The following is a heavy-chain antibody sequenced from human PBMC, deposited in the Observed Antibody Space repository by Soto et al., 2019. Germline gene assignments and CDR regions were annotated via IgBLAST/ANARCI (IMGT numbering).Heavy chain of an antibody. J-gene: IGHJ4*02. CDR1: GFIFSAYV. CDR2: ISHDEDYI. Sequence: QVQLVESGGGVVQPGKSLRLSCAASGFIFSAYVMHWVRQAPGKGLEWVAMISHDEDYIYYADSVKGRFTISRDNSKNTLLLEMSNLKTEDTAMYYCARDPEILKFGDIDYWGQGTLVTVSS. CDR3: ARDPEILKFGDIDY. V-gene: IGHV3-30*03. D-gene: IGHD2-21*01.